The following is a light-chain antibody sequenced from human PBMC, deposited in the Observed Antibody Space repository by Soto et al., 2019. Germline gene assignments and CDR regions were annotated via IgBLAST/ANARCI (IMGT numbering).Light chain of an antibody. J-gene: IGKJ2*01. CDR1: QSVSKNF. Sequence: EIVFTQSPDTLSLSPGERATLSCRASQSVSKNFLAWYQQKPGQAPRLLIYGASSRPGGIPDKFSGSVSGTGLTLTINRLEPEDFAVYYCQQYGRSPYTFAQGTKVEI. CDR3: QQYGRSPYT. CDR2: GAS. V-gene: IGKV3-20*01.